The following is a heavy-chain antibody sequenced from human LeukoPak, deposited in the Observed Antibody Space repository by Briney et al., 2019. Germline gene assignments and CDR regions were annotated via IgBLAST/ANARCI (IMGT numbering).Heavy chain of an antibody. J-gene: IGHJ4*02. CDR1: GFTFSSSA. Sequence: PGGSLRLSCAASGFTFSSSAMSWVRQAPGKGLEWVSTISGSGDRTYYAGSVKGRFTISRDNSKNTLFLHMNSLRAEDTAVYSCAKAGTRYFDWLSLCDFDYWGQGTLVTVSS. CDR2: ISGSGDRT. D-gene: IGHD3-9*01. V-gene: IGHV3-23*01. CDR3: AKAGTRYFDWLSLCDFDY.